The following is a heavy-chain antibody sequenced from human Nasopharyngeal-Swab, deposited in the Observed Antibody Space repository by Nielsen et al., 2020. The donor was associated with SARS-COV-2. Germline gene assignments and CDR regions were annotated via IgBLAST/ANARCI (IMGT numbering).Heavy chain of an antibody. D-gene: IGHD5-12*01. V-gene: IGHV3-21*01. CDR2: ISTRGTDI. Sequence: GESLKISCAASGFTFSSYSMKWFRQAPGKGLEWISAISTRGTDIYYADSVKGRFTISRDNARRSLFLQMTSLRAEDTAVYYCARGVGAYDLDYYMDVWGKGTTVTVSS. J-gene: IGHJ6*03. CDR1: GFTFSSYS. CDR3: ARGVGAYDLDYYMDV.